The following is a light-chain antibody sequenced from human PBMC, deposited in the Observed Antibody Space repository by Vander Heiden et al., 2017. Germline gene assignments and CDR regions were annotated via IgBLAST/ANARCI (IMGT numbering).Light chain of an antibody. CDR2: RDN. J-gene: IGLJ3*02. Sequence: SYDLTQALSVSVALGQTARMTRGGKNIGSKNVHWYQQKPGQAPALVMYRDNNRPSGIPERLSGSNSRNTATLTISSAQVGDEADYFCQVWDNGSVVFGGGTKLTVL. V-gene: IGLV3-9*01. CDR1: NIGSKN. CDR3: QVWDNGSVV.